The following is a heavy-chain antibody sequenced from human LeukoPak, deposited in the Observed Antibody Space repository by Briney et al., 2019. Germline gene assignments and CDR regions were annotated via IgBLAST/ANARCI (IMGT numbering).Heavy chain of an antibody. CDR2: ISGGGETT. V-gene: IGHV3-23*01. J-gene: IGHJ5*02. D-gene: IGHD6-19*01. CDR3: AKDRSLAVAKLGLGPTAGPA. Sequence: GGSLRLSCAASGFTFNNYAMNWVRQAPGKGLEWVSSISGGGETTYYADSAKGRFTISRDNSKNTLYLQMNSLRAEDAAVYYCAKDRSLAVAKLGLGPTAGPAWGQGTLVTVSS. CDR1: GFTFNNYA.